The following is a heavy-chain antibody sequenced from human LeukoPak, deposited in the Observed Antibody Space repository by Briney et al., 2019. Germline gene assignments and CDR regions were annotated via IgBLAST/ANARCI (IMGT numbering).Heavy chain of an antibody. Sequence: SQTLSLTCTVSGGSISSGGYYWSWIRQHPGKGLEWIGFIYYSGSTYYNPSLKSRVTISVDTSKNQFSLKLSSVTAADTAVYYCARGGTLGYCSSTSCYPLGPNWFDPWGQGTLVTVSS. CDR1: GGSISSGGYY. J-gene: IGHJ5*02. CDR3: ARGGTLGYCSSTSCYPLGPNWFDP. V-gene: IGHV4-31*03. D-gene: IGHD2-2*01. CDR2: IYYSGST.